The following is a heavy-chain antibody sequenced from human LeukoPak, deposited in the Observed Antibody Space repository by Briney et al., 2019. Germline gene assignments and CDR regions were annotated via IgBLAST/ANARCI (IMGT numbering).Heavy chain of an antibody. CDR2: ISGSGGST. Sequence: GGSLRLSCAASGFTFSSYAMSWVRQAPGKGLEWVSAISGSGGSTYYADSVKGRFTISRDNSKNTLYLQMNSLRAEDTAVYYCAKDRGRITMVRGVILDAFDIWGQGTMVTVSS. J-gene: IGHJ3*02. CDR1: GFTFSSYA. CDR3: AKDRGRITMVRGVILDAFDI. V-gene: IGHV3-23*01. D-gene: IGHD3-10*01.